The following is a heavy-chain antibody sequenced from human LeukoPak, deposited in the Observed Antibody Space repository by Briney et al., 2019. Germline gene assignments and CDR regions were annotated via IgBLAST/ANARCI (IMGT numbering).Heavy chain of an antibody. D-gene: IGHD3-22*01. CDR3: ARGGSSGFDAFDI. CDR1: GGSISSYY. CDR2: IYYSGST. Sequence: SETLSLTCTVSGGSISSYYWSWIRQPPGKGLEWIGYIYYSGSTNYNPSLKSRVTISVDTPKNQFSLKLSSVTAADTAVYYCARGGSSGFDAFDIWGQGTMVTVSS. J-gene: IGHJ3*02. V-gene: IGHV4-59*01.